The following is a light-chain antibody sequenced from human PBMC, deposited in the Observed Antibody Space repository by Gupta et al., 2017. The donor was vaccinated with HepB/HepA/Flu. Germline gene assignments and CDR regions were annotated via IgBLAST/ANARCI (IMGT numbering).Light chain of an antibody. CDR3: AAWHDSQIVML. V-gene: IGLV1-44*01. Sequence: QSVLTQQPSASASPGQRVNISGSESTANIGTNSVNWYQQLPGNAPKLLIYSNSDRPSGVPDRFSGSKSGTSASLAISGLQSEDEADYYCAAWHDSQIVMLFGGGTKLTVL. J-gene: IGLJ2*01. CDR2: SNS. CDR1: TANIGTNS.